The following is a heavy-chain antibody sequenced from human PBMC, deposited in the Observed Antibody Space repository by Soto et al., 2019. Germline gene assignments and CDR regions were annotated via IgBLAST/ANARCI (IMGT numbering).Heavy chain of an antibody. Sequence: QVQLVESGGGVVQPGRSLRLSCAASGFTLSSYGMHWVRQAPGKGLEWVAVISYDGSNKYYADSVKGRFTISRNNSKNTLYLQMNSLRAEDTAVYYCANLGGWGTDDYWGEGTLVTVSS. D-gene: IGHD7-27*01. CDR3: ANLGGWGTDDY. V-gene: IGHV3-30*18. CDR2: ISYDGSNK. CDR1: GFTLSSYG. J-gene: IGHJ4*02.